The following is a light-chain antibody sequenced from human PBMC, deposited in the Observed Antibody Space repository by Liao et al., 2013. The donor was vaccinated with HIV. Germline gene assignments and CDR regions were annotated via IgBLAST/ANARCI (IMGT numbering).Light chain of an antibody. CDR3: QVWDGTTAGYA. J-gene: IGLJ1*01. CDR1: KLGDEY. V-gene: IGLV3-1*01. CDR2: QDA. Sequence: YDLTQPPSVSVSPGQTASITCSGDKLGDEYASWYQQKPGQSPVLVIYQDAKRPSGIPERFSGSNSGNTATLTISGAQPLDEADYYCQVWDGTTAGYAFGPGTKVTVL.